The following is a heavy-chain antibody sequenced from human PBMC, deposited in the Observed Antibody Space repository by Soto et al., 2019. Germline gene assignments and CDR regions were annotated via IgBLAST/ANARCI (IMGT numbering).Heavy chain of an antibody. CDR2: IDHSDAYI. J-gene: IGHJ4*01. Sequence: GESLKISCKTSGSTVYGHWISWVRQVPGRGLQWMGNIDHSDAYINYNPAFRGHVTFSVDKSSSTAYLHWSSLGPSDTAISYCARHGAALWLGYWGHGTPVTVCS. D-gene: IGHD6-19*01. V-gene: IGHV5-10-1*01. CDR1: GSTVYGHW. CDR3: ARHGAALWLGY.